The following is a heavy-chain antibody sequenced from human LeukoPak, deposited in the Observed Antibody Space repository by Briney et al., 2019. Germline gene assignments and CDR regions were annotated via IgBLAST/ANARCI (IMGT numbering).Heavy chain of an antibody. Sequence: GGSLRLSCAASGFTFDDYAMFWVRQAPGKGLEWVSSISWNSGIITYADSVKGRFTISRDNAKNSLYLQMNSLRAEDTAVYYCARDFRQSAVAGDYWGQGTLVTVSS. J-gene: IGHJ4*02. CDR3: ARDFRQSAVAGDY. D-gene: IGHD6-19*01. CDR1: GFTFDDYA. V-gene: IGHV3-9*01. CDR2: ISWNSGII.